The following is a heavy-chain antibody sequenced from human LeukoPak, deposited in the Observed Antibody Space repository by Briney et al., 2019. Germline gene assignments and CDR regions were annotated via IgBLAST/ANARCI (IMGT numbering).Heavy chain of an antibody. V-gene: IGHV1-18*01. J-gene: IGHJ6*03. CDR2: ISAYNGNT. CDR1: GYTFTSYG. CDR3: ARASASYGGILTGYYYVDV. D-gene: IGHD3-9*01. Sequence: ASVKVSCKASGYTFTSYGISWVRQAPGQGLEWMGWISAYNGNTNYAQKLQGRVTMTTDTSTSTAYMELRSLRSDDTAVYYCARASASYGGILTGYYYVDVWGKGTTVTVSS.